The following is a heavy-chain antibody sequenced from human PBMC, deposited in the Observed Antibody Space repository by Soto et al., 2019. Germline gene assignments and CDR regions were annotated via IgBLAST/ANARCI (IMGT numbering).Heavy chain of an antibody. CDR2: IYPGDSDT. Sequence: EVQLVQSGAEVKKPGESLKISCKGSGYSFTSYWIGWVRQMPGKGLEWMGIIYPGDSDTRYSPSFQGQVTISADKSISTAYLQWSSLKASDTAMYYCARIPSSSHPLDAFDIWGQGTMVTVSS. CDR3: ARIPSSSHPLDAFDI. J-gene: IGHJ3*02. D-gene: IGHD6-6*01. CDR1: GYSFTSYW. V-gene: IGHV5-51*03.